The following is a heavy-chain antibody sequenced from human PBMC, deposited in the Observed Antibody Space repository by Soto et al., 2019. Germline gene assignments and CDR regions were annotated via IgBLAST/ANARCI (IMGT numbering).Heavy chain of an antibody. CDR1: GFTFTRSV. CDR2: IVVGSDNT. Sequence: QMQLVQSGPEVKKTGTSVKVSCKASGFTFTRSVVQWVRQARGQRLEWIGWIVVGSDNTKYAQEFQERVTISRDMSISTAYMELTSLRSEDTAVYYGAAADFGDYLRAFDIWGQGTTVTVSS. D-gene: IGHD4-17*01. V-gene: IGHV1-58*01. J-gene: IGHJ3*02. CDR3: AAADFGDYLRAFDI.